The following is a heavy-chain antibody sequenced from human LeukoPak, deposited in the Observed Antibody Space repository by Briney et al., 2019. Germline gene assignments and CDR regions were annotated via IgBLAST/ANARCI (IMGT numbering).Heavy chain of an antibody. CDR3: ARSLVVGATYPYH. J-gene: IGHJ5*02. Sequence: GGSLRLSCAASGLTFRNFWMHWVRQVPGKGLVWVSRIDADGRSTSYTDSVKGRFTISRDNAKNSLYLQLNSLRAEDTAVYYCARSLVVGATYPYHWGQGTLVTVSS. CDR1: GLTFRNFW. CDR2: IDADGRST. D-gene: IGHD1-26*01. V-gene: IGHV3-74*01.